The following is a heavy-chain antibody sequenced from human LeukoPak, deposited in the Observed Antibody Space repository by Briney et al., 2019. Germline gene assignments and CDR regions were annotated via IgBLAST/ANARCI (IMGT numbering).Heavy chain of an antibody. V-gene: IGHV1-2*02. Sequence: ASVKVSCKASGYTFTVYYMHWVRQAPGQGLEWMGWLNPNSGGTNYAQKFQGRVTMTRDTSISTAYVELSRLTSDDTAVYYCAREISDYASAYWGQGTLVTVSS. D-gene: IGHD4-17*01. CDR1: GYTFTVYY. CDR3: AREISDYASAY. CDR2: LNPNSGGT. J-gene: IGHJ4*02.